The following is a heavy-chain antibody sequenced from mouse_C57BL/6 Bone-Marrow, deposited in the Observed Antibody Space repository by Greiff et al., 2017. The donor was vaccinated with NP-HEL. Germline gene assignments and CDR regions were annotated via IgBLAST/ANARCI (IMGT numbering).Heavy chain of an antibody. J-gene: IGHJ4*01. CDR3: ASITTVVGSYYAMDY. V-gene: IGHV1-82*01. CDR1: GYAFSSSW. D-gene: IGHD1-1*01. Sequence: QVHVKQSGPELVKPGASVKISCKASGYAFSSSWMNWVKQRPGKGLEWIGRIYPGDGDTNYNGKFKGKATLTADKSSSTAYMQLSSLTSEDSAVYFCASITTVVGSYYAMDYWGQGTSVTVSS. CDR2: IYPGDGDT.